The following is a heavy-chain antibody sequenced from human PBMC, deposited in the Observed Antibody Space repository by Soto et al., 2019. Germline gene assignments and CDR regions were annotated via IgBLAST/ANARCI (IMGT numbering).Heavy chain of an antibody. V-gene: IGHV3-33*01. CDR3: ARDHTAAAAGDY. CDR1: GFTFSSYG. Sequence: QVQLVESGGGVVQPGRSLRLSCAASGFTFSSYGMHWVRQAPGKGLEWVAVIWYDGSNKYYADSVKGRFTISRDNSKNTLYLQMNSLRAEDTAVYYCARDHTAAAAGDYWGQGTLVTFSS. CDR2: IWYDGSNK. J-gene: IGHJ4*02. D-gene: IGHD6-13*01.